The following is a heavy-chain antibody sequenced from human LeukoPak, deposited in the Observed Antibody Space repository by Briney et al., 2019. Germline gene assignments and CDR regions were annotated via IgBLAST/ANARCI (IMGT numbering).Heavy chain of an antibody. Sequence: SGTLSLTCTVSGGSISSSSYYWGWIRQPPGKGLEWIGSIYYSGSTYYNPSLKSRVTISVDTSKNQFSLKLSSVTAADTAVYYCASLYYDSSGYYFYFDYWGQGTLVTVSS. V-gene: IGHV4-39*01. CDR3: ASLYYDSSGYYFYFDY. CDR1: GGSISSSSYY. J-gene: IGHJ4*02. CDR2: IYYSGST. D-gene: IGHD3-22*01.